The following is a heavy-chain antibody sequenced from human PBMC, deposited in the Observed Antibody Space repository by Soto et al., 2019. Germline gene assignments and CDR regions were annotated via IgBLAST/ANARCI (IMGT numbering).Heavy chain of an antibody. CDR2: INPNSGGT. CDR3: ASGADLSGYFDY. J-gene: IGHJ4*02. CDR1: GYTFTGYY. V-gene: IGHV1-2*04. Sequence: ASVKVSCKASGYTFTGYYMHWVRQAPGQGLEWMGWINPNSGGTNYAQKFQGWVTMTRDTSISTAYMELSRLRSDDTAVYYCASGADLSGYFDYWRQGTLVTVSS. D-gene: IGHD1-26*01.